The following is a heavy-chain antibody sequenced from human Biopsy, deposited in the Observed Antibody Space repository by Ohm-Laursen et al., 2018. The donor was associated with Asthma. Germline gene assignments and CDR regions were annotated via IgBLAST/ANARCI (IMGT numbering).Heavy chain of an antibody. CDR1: GAAISRGGYY. CDR3: ARDAESAWSSGLDAFDF. V-gene: IGHV4-31*03. Sequence: TLSLTCSVSGAAISRGGYYWSWIRQPPGKGLEWIGYIYTDGSTDYNPSLKSRLSMSVDTSMNQFSLKLTSVTAADTAVYFCARDAESAWSSGLDAFDFWGHGTMVTVSS. D-gene: IGHD6-19*01. J-gene: IGHJ3*01. CDR2: IYTDGST.